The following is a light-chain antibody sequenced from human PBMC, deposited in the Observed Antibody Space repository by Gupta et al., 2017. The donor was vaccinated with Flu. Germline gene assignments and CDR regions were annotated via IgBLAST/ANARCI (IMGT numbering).Light chain of an antibody. CDR1: QSVSSSY. Sequence: IALTQSPDTLSLSPVERATISCSASQSVSSSYLAWYQQKPGQAPRLLLYGASSRSTGIPDRFSGSGSGTDFTLTISRRVPQDFAVYYCHQEGSSPGTFGEGTKVEIK. V-gene: IGKV3-20*01. J-gene: IGKJ1*01. CDR2: GAS. CDR3: HQEGSSPGT.